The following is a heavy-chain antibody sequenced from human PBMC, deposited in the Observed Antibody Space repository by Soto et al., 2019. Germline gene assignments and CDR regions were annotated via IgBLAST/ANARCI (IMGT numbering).Heavy chain of an antibody. CDR1: GGSISSYY. J-gene: IGHJ4*02. V-gene: IGHV4-59*08. D-gene: IGHD4-4*01. Sequence: QVQLQESGPGLVKPSETLSLTCTVSGGSISSYYWSWIRQPPGKGLEWIGYIYYSGSTNYNPSLKIRLTVTVATTKNQLSLNTSSATAADTAVYYRARRDGGNLAYWGQGTLVPVSS. CDR2: IYYSGST. CDR3: ARRDGGNLAY.